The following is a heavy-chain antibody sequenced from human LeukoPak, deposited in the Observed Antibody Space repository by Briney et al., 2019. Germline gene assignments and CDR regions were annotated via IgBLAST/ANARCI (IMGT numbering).Heavy chain of an antibody. Sequence: SETLSLTCGVHGGSFNDYSWTWIRQSPGKGLEWIGDINHSESTTYNPSLKSRFTMSVDASKNQFSLRLSSVTAADTAVYYCARLGLYTSSWYRYYYFDYWGQGTLVTVSS. CDR3: ARLGLYTSSWYRYYYFDY. D-gene: IGHD6-13*01. CDR1: GGSFNDYS. V-gene: IGHV4-34*01. CDR2: INHSEST. J-gene: IGHJ4*02.